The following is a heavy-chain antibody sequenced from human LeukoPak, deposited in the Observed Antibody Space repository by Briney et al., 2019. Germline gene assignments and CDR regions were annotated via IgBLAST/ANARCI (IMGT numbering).Heavy chain of an antibody. CDR2: IYSGGST. CDR1: GFPVSDNY. CDR3: ARRGTIAVPVFWFDP. D-gene: IGHD6-19*01. V-gene: IGHV3-66*01. Sequence: GGSLRLSCAASGFPVSDNYMTWVRQAPGKGLEWVSLIYSGGSTYYADSMKGRFTISRDNSKNTLYLQMNSLRAEDTAVYYCARRGTIAVPVFWFDPWGQGTLVIVSS. J-gene: IGHJ5*02.